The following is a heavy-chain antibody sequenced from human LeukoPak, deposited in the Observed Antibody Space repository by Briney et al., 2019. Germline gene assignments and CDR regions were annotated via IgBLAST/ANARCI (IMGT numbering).Heavy chain of an antibody. J-gene: IGHJ4*02. D-gene: IGHD6-19*01. CDR1: RYIFTDYY. CDR3: ARFVLGNVAGYFDH. CDR2: INPKSGGT. V-gene: IGHV1-2*02. Sequence: ASVKVSCKASRYIFTDYYIHWVRQAPGQGLEWLGWINPKSGGTNYAQKFQGRVTMTRDTSITTANMELSRLTSDDTAVYYCARFVLGNVAGYFDHWGQGTLVTVSS.